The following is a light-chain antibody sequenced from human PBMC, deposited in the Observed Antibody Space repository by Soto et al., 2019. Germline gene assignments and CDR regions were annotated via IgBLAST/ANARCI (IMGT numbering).Light chain of an antibody. V-gene: IGLV2-14*01. Sequence: QGSLTQPASVSGSRGQSSTIACTGTISDVGGHNYVSWYQQHPGKAPKLMIYEVSNRPSGVSNRFSGSKSGNTASLTISGLQAEDEADYYRRSYTSSSTYVFGTGTKVTVL. CDR3: RSYTSSSTYV. CDR1: ISDVGGHNY. CDR2: EVS. J-gene: IGLJ1*01.